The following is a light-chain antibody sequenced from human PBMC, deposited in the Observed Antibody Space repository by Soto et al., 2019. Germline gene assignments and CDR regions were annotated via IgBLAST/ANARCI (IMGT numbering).Light chain of an antibody. CDR3: QQFNIYPLT. Sequence: IQVKKSPSAVSASKGERATITCMSSQSVSSYFAWYQQKPGQAPKLLIYDASTLASGVPSRFSGGGSGTDFTLTISSLQPDDFATYYCQQFNIYPLTFGQVANVDI. J-gene: IGKJ1*01. CDR1: QSVSSY. V-gene: IGKV1-5*01. CDR2: DAS.